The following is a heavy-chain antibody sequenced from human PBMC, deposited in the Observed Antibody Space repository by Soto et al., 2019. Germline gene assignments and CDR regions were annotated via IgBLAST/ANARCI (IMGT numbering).Heavy chain of an antibody. V-gene: IGHV3-33*01. CDR3: ARDKGGSQMAGTTAYYYYGMDV. CDR2: IWYDGSNK. Sequence: QVQLVESGGGVVQPGRSLRLSCAASGFTFSSYGMHWVRQAPGKGLEWVAVIWYDGSNKYYADSVKGRFTISRDNSKNTLYLQMNSLRAEDTAVYYCARDKGGSQMAGTTAYYYYGMDVWGQGTTVTVSS. D-gene: IGHD1-7*01. CDR1: GFTFSSYG. J-gene: IGHJ6*02.